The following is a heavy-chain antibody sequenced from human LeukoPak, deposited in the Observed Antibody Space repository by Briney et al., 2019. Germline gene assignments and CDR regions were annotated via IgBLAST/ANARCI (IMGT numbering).Heavy chain of an antibody. V-gene: IGHV3-23*01. D-gene: IGHD5-18*01. CDR1: GLAFSGDA. CDR3: AKDGGGYRSGYGSLFDY. Sequence: GSLRLSCAASGLAFSGDAISSGREAPGAGLWWGSAIRCSDGRTYYADTVSGRFTISRDNSKNTLYLQMNSLRAEDTAVYYCAKDGGGYRSGYGSLFDYWGQGTLVTVSS. CDR2: IRCSDGRT. J-gene: IGHJ4*02.